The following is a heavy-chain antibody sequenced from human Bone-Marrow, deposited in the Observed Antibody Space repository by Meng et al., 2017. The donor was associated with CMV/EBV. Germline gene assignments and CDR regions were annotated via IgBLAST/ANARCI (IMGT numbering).Heavy chain of an antibody. J-gene: IGHJ6*02. D-gene: IGHD2-2*01. CDR1: GYSISSGYY. CDR3: ARTYCSSTSCYYYYGMDV. Sequence: SETLSLTCTVSGYSISSGYYWGWIRQPPGKGLEWIGSIYHSGSTYYNPSLKSRVTISVDTSKNQFSLKLSSVTAADTAVYYCARTYCSSTSCYYYYGMDVWGQGTTVTVSS. V-gene: IGHV4-38-2*02. CDR2: IYHSGST.